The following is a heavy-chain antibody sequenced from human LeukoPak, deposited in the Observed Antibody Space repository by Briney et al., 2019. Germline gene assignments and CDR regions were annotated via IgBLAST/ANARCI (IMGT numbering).Heavy chain of an antibody. CDR3: VLVREASSRWSGGSIDF. CDR1: EIAFPDTD. D-gene: IGHD6-19*01. J-gene: IGHJ4*02. Sequence: PGGSLRSSVAVLEIAFPDTDMTWIGQAPGKGLEWVSYISSSGSIIYYADSVKGRFTISRDNAKNSLYLQMNSLRAQDTAGYYRVLVREASSRWSGGSIDFWGQGTLVTVSS. V-gene: IGHV3-11*01. CDR2: ISSSGSII.